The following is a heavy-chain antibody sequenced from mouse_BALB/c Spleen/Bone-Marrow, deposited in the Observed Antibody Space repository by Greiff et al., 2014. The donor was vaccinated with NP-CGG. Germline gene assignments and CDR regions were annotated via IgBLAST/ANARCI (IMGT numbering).Heavy chain of an antibody. Sequence: VKLQESGAELMRPGASVKISCKATGYTFRNYWIEWVKQRPGHGLEWIGEILPGSYSTNYNEKLKGKATFTADTSSNTAYMQLSSRTSEDSAVYYCARRGGYPWFAYWGQGTLVTVSA. CDR1: GYTFRNYW. J-gene: IGHJ3*01. D-gene: IGHD2-2*01. V-gene: IGHV1-9*01. CDR3: ARRGGYPWFAY. CDR2: ILPGSYST.